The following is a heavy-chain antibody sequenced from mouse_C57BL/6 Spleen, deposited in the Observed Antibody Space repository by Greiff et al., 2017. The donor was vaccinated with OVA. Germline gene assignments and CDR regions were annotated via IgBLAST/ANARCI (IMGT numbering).Heavy chain of an antibody. CDR1: GYTFTSSW. CDR2: IDPSASYT. V-gene: IGHV1-59*01. Sequence: QVQLQQPGAELVRPGTSVKLSCKASGYTFTSSWMHWVKQRPGQGLEWIGVIDPSASYTNYNQKFKGKATLTVDTSSSTAYMQLSSLTSEDSAVYYCARPYYGSSPYAMDYWGQGTSVTVSS. CDR3: ARPYYGSSPYAMDY. D-gene: IGHD1-1*01. J-gene: IGHJ4*01.